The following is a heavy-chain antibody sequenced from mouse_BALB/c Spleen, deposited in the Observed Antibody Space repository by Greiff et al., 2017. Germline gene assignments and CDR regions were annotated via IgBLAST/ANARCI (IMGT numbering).Heavy chain of an antibody. CDR1: GFNIKDYY. CDR3: NYYGRVGGY. J-gene: IGHJ2*01. Sequence: VQLKESGAELVRSGASVKLSCTASGFNIKDYYMHWVKQRPEQGLEWIGWIDPENGDTEYAPKFQGKATMTADTSSNTAYLQLSSLTSEDTAVYYCNYYGRVGGYWGQGTTLTVSS. V-gene: IGHV14-4*02. D-gene: IGHD1-1*01. CDR2: IDPENGDT.